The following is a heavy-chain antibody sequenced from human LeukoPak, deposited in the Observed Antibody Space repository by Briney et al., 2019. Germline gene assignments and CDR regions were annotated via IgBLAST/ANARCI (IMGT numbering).Heavy chain of an antibody. CDR3: ARQGKRRHYYDSSGYQKGCFDY. Sequence: PGGSLRLSCAASGFTFSSYAMHWVRQAPGKGLEWVAVISYDGSNKYYADSVKGRFTISRDNSKNTLYLQMNSLRAEDTAVYYCARQGKRRHYYDSSGYQKGCFDYWGQGTLVTVSS. J-gene: IGHJ4*02. CDR1: GFTFSSYA. CDR2: ISYDGSNK. V-gene: IGHV3-30-3*01. D-gene: IGHD3-22*01.